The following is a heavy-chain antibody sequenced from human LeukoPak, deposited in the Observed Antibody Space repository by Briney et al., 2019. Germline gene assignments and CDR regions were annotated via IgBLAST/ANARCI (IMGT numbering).Heavy chain of an antibody. V-gene: IGHV4-34*01. J-gene: IGHJ4*02. D-gene: IGHD6-13*01. CDR2: INHSGST. CDR3: ARSKIAAAVMFDY. CDR1: GGSFSGYY. Sequence: SETLSLTCAVYGGSFSGYYWSWIRHPPGKGLEWIGEINHSGSTNYNPSLKNRVTISVDTSKNQFSLKLSSVTAADTAVYYCARSKIAAAVMFDYWGQGTLVTVSS.